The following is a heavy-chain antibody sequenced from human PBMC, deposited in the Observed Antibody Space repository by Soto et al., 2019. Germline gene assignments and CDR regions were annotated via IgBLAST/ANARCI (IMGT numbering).Heavy chain of an antibody. D-gene: IGHD3-10*01. CDR3: ARVKDYYGSGSYYNGEFDY. Sequence: PGESLKISCKGSGYSFTSYWIGWVRQMPGKGLEWMGIIYPGDSDTRYSPSFQGQVTISADKSISTAYLQWSSLKASDTAMYYCARVKDYYGSGSYYNGEFDYWGQGTLVTVSS. CDR1: GYSFTSYW. J-gene: IGHJ4*02. CDR2: IYPGDSDT. V-gene: IGHV5-51*01.